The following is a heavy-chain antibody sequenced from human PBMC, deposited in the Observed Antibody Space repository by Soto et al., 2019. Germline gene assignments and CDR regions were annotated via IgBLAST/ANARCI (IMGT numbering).Heavy chain of an antibody. CDR2: INHSGST. CDR1: GGSFSGYY. CDR3: ARGATVTTGYFDY. V-gene: IGHV4-34*01. Sequence: QVQLQQWGAGLLKPSETLSLTCAVYGGSFSGYYWSWIRQPPGKGLEWIGEINHSGSTNYNPSLKSRDTISVDTSKNQFSLKLSSVTAADTAVYYCARGATVTTGYFDYWGQGTLVTVSS. J-gene: IGHJ4*02. D-gene: IGHD4-17*01.